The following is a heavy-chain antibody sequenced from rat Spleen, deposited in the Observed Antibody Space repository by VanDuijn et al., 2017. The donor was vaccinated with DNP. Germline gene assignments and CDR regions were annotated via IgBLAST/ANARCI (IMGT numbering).Heavy chain of an antibody. J-gene: IGHJ1*01. D-gene: IGHD1-6*01. CDR1: GFTFNNYW. Sequence: EVQLVESGGGLVQPGRSLKLSCVVSGFTFNNYWMTWIRQAPGKGLEWIASITNTGGSSYYADSVKGRFTISRDNSKSTLYLEMDSLRSEDTATYYCTRKYTTDYYWYFDFWGPGTMVTVSS. CDR2: ITNTGGSS. V-gene: IGHV5-31*01. CDR3: TRKYTTDYYWYFDF.